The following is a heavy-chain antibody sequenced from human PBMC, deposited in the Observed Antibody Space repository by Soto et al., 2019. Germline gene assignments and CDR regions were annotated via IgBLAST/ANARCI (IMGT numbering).Heavy chain of an antibody. J-gene: IGHJ5*02. CDR3: ARDAIAMVRGTNNWFDP. CDR2: ISGNGIST. D-gene: IGHD3-10*01. Sequence: EVQLLESGGGLVQPGGSLRLSCAASGFTFSNHAMSWVRQAPGKGLEWVSAISGNGISTYYADSVRGRFTISRDNSKNPLYLQMTRLRADDTAVYYCARDAIAMVRGTNNWFDPWGQGTLVTVST. CDR1: GFTFSNHA. V-gene: IGHV3-23*01.